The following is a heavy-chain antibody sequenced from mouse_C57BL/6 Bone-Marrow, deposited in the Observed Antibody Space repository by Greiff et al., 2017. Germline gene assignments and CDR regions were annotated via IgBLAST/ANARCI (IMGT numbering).Heavy chain of an antibody. CDR2: IDPENGDT. CDR3: TTLYDGNYGFAY. D-gene: IGHD2-1*01. J-gene: IGHJ3*01. V-gene: IGHV14-4*01. Sequence: VQLQQSGAELVRPGASVKLSCTASGFNIKDDYMNWVKQRPEQGLEWIGWIDPENGDTEYASKFQGKATITADTSSNPAYLQLSSRTSEDTAVYYCTTLYDGNYGFAYWGQGTLVTVSA. CDR1: GFNIKDDY.